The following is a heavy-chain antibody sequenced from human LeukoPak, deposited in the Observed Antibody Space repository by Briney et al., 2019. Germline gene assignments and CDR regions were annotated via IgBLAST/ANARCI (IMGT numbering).Heavy chain of an antibody. D-gene: IGHD6-6*01. CDR3: AREAAARPGAFDI. CDR2: INPNSGGT. CDR1: GYTFTGYY. Sequence: ASVKVSCKAFGYTFTGYYMHWVRQAPGQGLEWTGRINPNSGGTNYAQKFQGRVTMTRDTSISTAYMELSRLRSDDTAVYYRAREAAARPGAFDIWRQGAMVTVSS. V-gene: IGHV1-2*06. J-gene: IGHJ3*02.